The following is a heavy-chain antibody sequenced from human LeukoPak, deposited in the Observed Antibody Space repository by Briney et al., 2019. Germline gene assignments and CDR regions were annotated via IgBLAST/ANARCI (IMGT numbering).Heavy chain of an antibody. V-gene: IGHV3-33*03. CDR1: GFSFGSYG. J-gene: IGHJ4*02. Sequence: GTSLRLSCVGSGFSFGSYGMNWVRQAPGKGLEWLAVIWYNANKKYYSDSVKGRFTISRDTSKNTLFLQMNSLRAEDTAVYYCAKDLGGCTNGLCSYYFDHWGQGTLVTVSS. D-gene: IGHD2-8*01. CDR3: AKDLGGCTNGLCSYYFDH. CDR2: IWYNANKK.